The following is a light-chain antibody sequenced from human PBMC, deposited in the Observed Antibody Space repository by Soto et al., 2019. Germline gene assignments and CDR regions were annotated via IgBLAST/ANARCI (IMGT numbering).Light chain of an antibody. J-gene: IGKJ1*01. Sequence: DIQMTPSPSSVSASVGDRVTITCRASQAIDSWLAWYQQKPGEAPKLLIFTGSLLHSGVPPRFSGSGSGTDFTLTISSLQPEDFATYYCQQTLSFPPTFGQGTKVDIK. CDR2: TGS. CDR3: QQTLSFPPT. V-gene: IGKV1-12*01. CDR1: QAIDSW.